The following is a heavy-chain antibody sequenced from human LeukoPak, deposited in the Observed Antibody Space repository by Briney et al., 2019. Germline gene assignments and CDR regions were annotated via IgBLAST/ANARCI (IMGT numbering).Heavy chain of an antibody. D-gene: IGHD3-16*01. J-gene: IGHJ6*02. CDR3: ARVDEGGYYYYGMDV. CDR2: IYSSGST. V-gene: IGHV4-59*01. CDR1: GGSSSGYY. Sequence: SETLSLTCAVYGGSSSGYYWSWIRQPPGKGLEWIGYIYSSGSTNYNPSLKSRVTISVDTSKNQFSLKLSSVAAADTAVYYCARVDEGGYYYYGMDVWGQGTTVTVSS.